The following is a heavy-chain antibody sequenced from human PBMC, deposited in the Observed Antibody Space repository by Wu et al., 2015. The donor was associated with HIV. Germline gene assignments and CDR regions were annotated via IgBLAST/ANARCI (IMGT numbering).Heavy chain of an antibody. Sequence: QVQLMQSGAEVKKPGSSVRVSCKASGDTFSSHAINWVRQAPGQGLEWMGRIVPLFDAPNYFQKFHDRLTITADRSTTTAYMELSNLKSEDTAVYFCTRSTFAGGSDTWYSFDKWGQGTLVSVSS. D-gene: IGHD2-15*01. CDR1: GDTFSSHA. CDR2: IVPLFDAP. CDR3: TRSTFAGGSDTWYSFDK. V-gene: IGHV1-69*13. J-gene: IGHJ4*02.